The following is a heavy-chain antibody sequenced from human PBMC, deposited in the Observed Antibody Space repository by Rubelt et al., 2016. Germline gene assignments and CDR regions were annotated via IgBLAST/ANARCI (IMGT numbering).Heavy chain of an antibody. V-gene: IGHV3-21*01. CDR3: ARDRGRGYDWTSQASSPFDY. J-gene: IGHJ4*02. Sequence: VQPGGSLRLSCADSGFTFSTYWMNWVRQAPGKGLEWVSSISSSSSYIYYADSVKGRFTISRDNAKNSLYLQMNSLRAEDTAVYYCARDRGRGYDWTSQASSPFDYWGQGTLVTVSS. CDR2: ISSSSSYI. D-gene: IGHD5-12*01. CDR1: GFTFSTYW.